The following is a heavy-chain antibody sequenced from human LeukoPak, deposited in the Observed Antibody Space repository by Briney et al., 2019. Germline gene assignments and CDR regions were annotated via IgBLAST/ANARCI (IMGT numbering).Heavy chain of an antibody. CDR1: GGSISSYY. CDR3: ARSAGNVPYYFDY. V-gene: IGHV4-59*12. CDR2: IYYSGST. Sequence: SETLSLTCTVSGGSISSYYWSWIRQPPGKGLEWIGYIYYSGSTYYNPSLKSRVTISVDTSKNQFSLKLSSVTAADTAVYYCARSAGNVPYYFDYWGQGTLVTVSS. J-gene: IGHJ4*02.